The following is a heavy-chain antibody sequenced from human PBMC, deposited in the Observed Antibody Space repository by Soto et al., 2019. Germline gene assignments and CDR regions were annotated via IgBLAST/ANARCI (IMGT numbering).Heavy chain of an antibody. D-gene: IGHD5-18*01. CDR1: GYTFTSYG. V-gene: IGHV1-18*01. J-gene: IGHJ4*02. CDR2: ISAYNGNT. CDR3: ARDLYDLRGYSYGTVDY. Sequence: ASVKVSCKASGYTFTSYGISWVRQAPGQGLEWMGWISAYNGNTNYAQKLQGRVTMTTDTSTSTAYMELRSLRSDDTAVYYCARDLYDLRGYSYGTVDYWGQGTLVTVSS.